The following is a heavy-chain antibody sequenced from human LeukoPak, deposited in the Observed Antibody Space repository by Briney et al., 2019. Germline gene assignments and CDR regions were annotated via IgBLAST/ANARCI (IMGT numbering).Heavy chain of an antibody. D-gene: IGHD2-2*01. J-gene: IGHJ2*01. CDR3: ARGPDIVVVPAAYDYWYFDL. Sequence: PSETLSLTCAVYGGSFSDYYWGWIRQPPGKGLEWIGEINHSGSTNYNPSLKSRVTLSVDTSKNQFSLKLSSVTAADTAVYYCARGPDIVVVPAAYDYWYFDLWGRGTLVTVSS. CDR2: INHSGST. CDR1: GGSFSDYY. V-gene: IGHV4-34*01.